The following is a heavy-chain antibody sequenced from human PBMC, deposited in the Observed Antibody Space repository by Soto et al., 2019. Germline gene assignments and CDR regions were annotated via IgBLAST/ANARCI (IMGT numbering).Heavy chain of an antibody. CDR3: AKDEGRFLRNYFNYGIDV. CDR2: ILYDGTAK. CDR1: GFDFSDHG. Sequence: PGGSLRLSCAASGFDFSDHGMHWVRQAPGEGLEWVTVILYDGTAKYYKESVKGRFTTSRDNSKKTLYLQIDSLRVEDTAVYYCAKDEGRFLRNYFNYGIDVWGLGTTVTVSS. V-gene: IGHV3-33*03. D-gene: IGHD3-3*01. J-gene: IGHJ6*02.